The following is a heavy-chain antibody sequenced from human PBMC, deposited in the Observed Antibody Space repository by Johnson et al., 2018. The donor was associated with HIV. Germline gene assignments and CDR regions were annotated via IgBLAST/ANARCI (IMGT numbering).Heavy chain of an antibody. CDR2: IHSDGSIT. Sequence: VQLLESGGGLVQPGGSLRLSCAASGFTFSSYWMHWVRQVPGEGLVWVSRIHSDGSITTSADSVKGRFAISRDNARNTLYLQMNSLRAEDTAVYYCARGHNSAFDLWGQGTMVTVSS. D-gene: IGHD5-24*01. J-gene: IGHJ3*01. CDR1: GFTFSSYW. CDR3: ARGHNSAFDL. V-gene: IGHV3-74*02.